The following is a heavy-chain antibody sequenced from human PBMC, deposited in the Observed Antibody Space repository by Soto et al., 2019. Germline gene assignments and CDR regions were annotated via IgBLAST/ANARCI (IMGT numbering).Heavy chain of an antibody. CDR2: IYYSGST. J-gene: IGHJ4*02. V-gene: IGHV4-59*08. Sequence: SETLSLTCPVSGGSISSYYWSWIRQPPGKGLEWIGYIYYSGSTNYNPSLKSRVTISVDTSKNQFSLKLTSVTAADTAVYYCATSPKGYFGPTAFDSWGQGVLVTVSS. CDR3: ATSPKGYFGPTAFDS. D-gene: IGHD1-26*01. CDR1: GGSISSYY.